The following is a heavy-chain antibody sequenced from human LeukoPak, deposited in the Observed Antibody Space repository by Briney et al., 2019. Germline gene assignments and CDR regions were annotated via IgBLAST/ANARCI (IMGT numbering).Heavy chain of an antibody. V-gene: IGHV1-69*05. CDR3: ARSRGYRSENDY. J-gene: IGHJ4*02. Sequence: GSSVKVPCKASGGTFSSYAISWVRQAPGQGLEWMGGIIPIFGTANYAQKFQGRVTITTDESTSTAYMELSRLRSEDTAVYYCARSRGYRSENDYWGQGTLVTVSS. CDR1: GGTFSSYA. D-gene: IGHD6-19*01. CDR2: IIPIFGTA.